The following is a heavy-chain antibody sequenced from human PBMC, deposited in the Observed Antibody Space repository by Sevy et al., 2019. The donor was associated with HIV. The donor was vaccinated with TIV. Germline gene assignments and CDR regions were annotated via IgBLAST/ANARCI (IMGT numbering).Heavy chain of an antibody. CDR2: IRYDGSNK. CDR3: ARDRLGITISAEWGGGMDV. J-gene: IGHJ6*02. V-gene: IGHV3-33*01. D-gene: IGHD3-3*01. CDR1: GFTLSSYG. Sequence: GGSLRLSCAVSGFTLSSYGMHWVRQAPGKGLEWVAVIRYDGSNKNYADSVKGRFTISRDNSKNTLYLQMNCLRAEDTAVYYCARDRLGITISAEWGGGMDVWGQGTTVTVSS.